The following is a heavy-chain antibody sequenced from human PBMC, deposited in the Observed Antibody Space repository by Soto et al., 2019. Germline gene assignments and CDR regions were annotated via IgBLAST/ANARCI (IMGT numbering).Heavy chain of an antibody. J-gene: IGHJ4*02. CDR2: IYYSGST. Sequence: SETLSLTCTVSGGSISSYYWSWIRQPPGKGLEWIGYIYYSGSTNYNPSLKSRVTISVDTSKNQFSLKLSSVTAADTAVYYCARVPRSGYFGYWGQGTLVTVSS. D-gene: IGHD3-3*01. CDR1: GGSISSYY. CDR3: ARVPRSGYFGY. V-gene: IGHV4-59*01.